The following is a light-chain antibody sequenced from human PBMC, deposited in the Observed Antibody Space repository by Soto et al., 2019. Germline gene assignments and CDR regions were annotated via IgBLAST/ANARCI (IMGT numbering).Light chain of an antibody. CDR2: GAS. V-gene: IGKV3-20*01. J-gene: IGKJ1*01. CDR1: QSVSSSY. Sequence: EIVLTQSPGTLSLSPGXRATLSCRASQSVSSSYLAWYQQKPGQAPRLLIYGASSRATGIPDRFSGSGSGTDFTLSISRLEPEDFAVYYCQNYGSSWTFGQGTKVDIK. CDR3: QNYGSSWT.